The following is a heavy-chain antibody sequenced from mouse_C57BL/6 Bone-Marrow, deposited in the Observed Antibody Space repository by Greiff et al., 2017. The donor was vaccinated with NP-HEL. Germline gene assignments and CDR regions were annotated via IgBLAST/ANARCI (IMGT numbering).Heavy chain of an antibody. CDR2: INPSSGYT. J-gene: IGHJ2*01. D-gene: IGHD2-1*01. CDR1: GYTFTSYW. Sequence: QVQLQQSGADLAKPGASVKLSCKASGYTFTSYWMHWVKLRPGQGLEWIGYINPSSGYTKYNQKFKDKATLTADKSSSTAYMQLSSLSYEDSAVYYCARWPYLLCVFDYWGQGTTLTVSS. CDR3: ARWPYLLCVFDY. V-gene: IGHV1-7*01.